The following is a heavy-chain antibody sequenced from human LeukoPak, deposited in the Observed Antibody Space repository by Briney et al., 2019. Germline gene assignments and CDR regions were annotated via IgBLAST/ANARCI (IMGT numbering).Heavy chain of an antibody. CDR1: GYTFTSYG. CDR3: ARRRGGEDV. J-gene: IGHJ6*02. D-gene: IGHD3-16*01. CDR2: MNPNSGNT. V-gene: IGHV1-8*02. Sequence: ASVKVSCKASGYTFTSYGISWVRQAPGHGLEWMGWMNPNSGNTGYAQKFQGRVTMTRNTSINTAYMELSSLRSEDTAVYYCARRRGGEDVWGQGTTVTVSS.